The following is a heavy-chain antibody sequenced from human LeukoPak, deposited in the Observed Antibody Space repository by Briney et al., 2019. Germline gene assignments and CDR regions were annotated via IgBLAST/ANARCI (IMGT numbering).Heavy chain of an antibody. CDR3: ARGTYDFWSGYYNDY. CDR2: INPNSGGT. Sequence: ASVKVSCKASGYTFTGYYMHWVRQAPGQGLGWMGWINPNSGGTNCAQKFQGRVTMTRDTSISTAYMELSRLRSDDTAVYYCARGTYDFWSGYYNDYWGQGTLVTVSS. D-gene: IGHD3-3*01. V-gene: IGHV1-2*02. J-gene: IGHJ4*02. CDR1: GYTFTGYY.